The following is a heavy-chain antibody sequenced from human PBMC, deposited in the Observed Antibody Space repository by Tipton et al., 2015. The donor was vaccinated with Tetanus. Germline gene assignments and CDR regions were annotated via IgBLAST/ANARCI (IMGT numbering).Heavy chain of an antibody. J-gene: IGHJ3*02. D-gene: IGHD2-15*01. CDR2: INQDGSDK. Sequence: SLRLSCAASGFTFSNYWLSWVRQAPGEGLEWVANINQDGSDKYYVDSAKGRFTIARDNAMNSLYLEMNSLRAEDTAVYYCVCDLDKSSGIWGQGTMVTVSS. CDR3: VCDLDKSSGI. CDR1: GFTFSNYW. V-gene: IGHV3-7*01.